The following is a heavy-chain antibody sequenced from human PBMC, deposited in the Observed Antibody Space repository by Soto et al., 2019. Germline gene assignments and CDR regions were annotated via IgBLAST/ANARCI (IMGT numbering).Heavy chain of an antibody. J-gene: IGHJ5*02. CDR1: GFTFRSFT. V-gene: IGHV3-21*02. Sequence: EVQLVESGGGLVKPGGSLRLSCAASGFTFRSFTMNWVRQAPGKGLEWVSTISSNSAYIYYTDALRGRFTISRDNAKNSLHLQMNSLTAEDPAVYYCTRDASRDSSARGWFDPWGPGTLVTVSS. D-gene: IGHD6-13*01. CDR2: ISSNSAYI. CDR3: TRDASRDSSARGWFDP.